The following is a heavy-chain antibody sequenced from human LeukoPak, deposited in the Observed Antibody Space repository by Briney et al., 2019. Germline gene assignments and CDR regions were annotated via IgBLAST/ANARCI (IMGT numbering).Heavy chain of an antibody. J-gene: IGHJ4*02. CDR2: IRNDGSST. V-gene: IGHV3-74*01. Sequence: HPGGSLRLSCAASGFTFSSYWMHWVRQAPGKGPVWVARIRNDGSSTDYADSVKGRFTISRDNAKNTLYLQMNSLRAEDTAVYYCAREHGYYSVPGYWGQGTLVTVSS. D-gene: IGHD3-22*01. CDR3: AREHGYYSVPGY. CDR1: GFTFSSYW.